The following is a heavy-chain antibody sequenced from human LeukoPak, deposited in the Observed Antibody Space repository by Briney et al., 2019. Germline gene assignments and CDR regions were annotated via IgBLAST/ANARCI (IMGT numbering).Heavy chain of an antibody. Sequence: GSLRLSCAASGFTVSSNYMSWVRQAPGKGLEWVSVMYSGGNTYYADSVKGRFTISRDNSKNTLHLQMNSLRAEDTAVYYCVREGYSNSWYRFWGQGTLVTVSS. D-gene: IGHD6-13*01. J-gene: IGHJ4*02. CDR3: VREGYSNSWYRF. V-gene: IGHV3-53*01. CDR1: GFTVSSNY. CDR2: MYSGGNT.